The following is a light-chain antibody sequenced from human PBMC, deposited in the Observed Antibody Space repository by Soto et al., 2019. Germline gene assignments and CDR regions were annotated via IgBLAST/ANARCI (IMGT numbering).Light chain of an antibody. J-gene: IGKJ2*01. V-gene: IGKV3-15*01. CDR3: QQYNTWYT. CDR2: GAS. Sequence: ETVMTQSPATLSVSPGERATLSCSASQSINSNLAWYQRKPGQAPRLVMYGASVRAAGIPARFSGSGSGTEFTLTISSLQSEDFAVYYCQQYNTWYTFGQGTKLEIK. CDR1: QSINSN.